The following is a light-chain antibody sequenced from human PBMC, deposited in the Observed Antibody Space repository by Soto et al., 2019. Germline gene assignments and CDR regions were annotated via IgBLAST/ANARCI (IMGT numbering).Light chain of an antibody. J-gene: IGKJ4*02. CDR3: QQFAGS. V-gene: IGKV3-20*01. CDR1: QSVSSY. Sequence: EIVLTPSPDTLSFSPVERANLSCRASQSVSSYLAWYQQRPGQSPRLLIYGASSRATGIPDRFSGRGSGTDFTLIISRLEPEDFAVYYCQQFAGSFGGGTKVDIK. CDR2: GAS.